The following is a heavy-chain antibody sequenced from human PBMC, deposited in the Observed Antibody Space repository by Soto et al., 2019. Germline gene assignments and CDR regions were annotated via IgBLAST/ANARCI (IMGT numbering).Heavy chain of an antibody. CDR1: GYTFTSYA. D-gene: IGHD2-2*02. CDR2: INAGNGNT. CDR3: ARDRVGYCSSTSCYTGYYGMDV. V-gene: IGHV1-3*01. J-gene: IGHJ6*02. Sequence: QVQLVQSGAEVKKPGASVKVSCKASGYTFTSYAMHWVRQAPGQRLEWMGWINAGNGNTKYSQKFQGRVTITRDTSASTAYMELSSLRSEDTAVYYCARDRVGYCSSTSCYTGYYGMDVWGQGTTVTVSS.